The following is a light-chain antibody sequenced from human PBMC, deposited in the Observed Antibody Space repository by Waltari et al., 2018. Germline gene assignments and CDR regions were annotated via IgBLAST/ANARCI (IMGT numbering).Light chain of an antibody. CDR3: SSSTSSSTLV. CDR1: SSDVGSDNY. Sequence: QSALTQPVSVSGSPGQSITISCTGTSSDVGSDNYVSWYQQHPGKAPKLMIYEVSSRPSGVSNRFSGSKSANTASLTISGLQAEDEADYYCSSSTSSSTLVFGTGTKVTVL. J-gene: IGLJ1*01. CDR2: EVS. V-gene: IGLV2-14*01.